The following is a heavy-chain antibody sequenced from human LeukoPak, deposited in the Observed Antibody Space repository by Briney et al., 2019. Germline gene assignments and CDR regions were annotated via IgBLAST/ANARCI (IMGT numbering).Heavy chain of an antibody. CDR1: GFTFSNYA. D-gene: IGHD2-21*02. CDR2: ISSNGGST. J-gene: IGHJ4*02. V-gene: IGHV3-64*01. CDR3: ARDLRLKELAYCGGDCLDY. Sequence: PGGSLRLSCAASGFTFSNYAMHWVRQAPGKGLEYVSAISSNGGSTYYANSVKGRFTISRDNSKNTPYLQMGSLRAEDMAVYYCARDLRLKELAYCGGDCLDYWGQGTLVTVSS.